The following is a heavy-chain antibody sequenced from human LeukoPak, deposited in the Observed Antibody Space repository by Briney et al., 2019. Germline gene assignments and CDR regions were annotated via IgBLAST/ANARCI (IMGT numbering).Heavy chain of an antibody. J-gene: IGHJ4*02. Sequence: GASVKVSCKASGYTFTGYYMHWVRQAPGQGLEWMGWINPNSGGTNYAQKFQGRVTMTRDTSISTAYMELSRLRSDDTAVYYCAIEGFIEAAAIDYWGQGTLVTVSS. CDR3: AIEGFIEAAAIDY. CDR1: GYTFTGYY. V-gene: IGHV1-2*02. D-gene: IGHD6-13*01. CDR2: INPNSGGT.